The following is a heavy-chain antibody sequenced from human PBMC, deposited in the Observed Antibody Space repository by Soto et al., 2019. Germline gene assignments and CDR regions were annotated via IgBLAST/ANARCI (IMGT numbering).Heavy chain of an antibody. V-gene: IGHV1-69*01. CDR3: ARDRRLQSPRLYYYYGMDV. CDR2: IIPIFGTA. CDR1: GGTFSSYA. D-gene: IGHD6-25*01. Sequence: QVQLVQSGAEVKKPGSSVKVSCKASGGTFSSYAISWVRQAPGQGLEWMGGIIPIFGTANYAQKFQGRVTITADESTSTDYMELSSLRSEETAVYYCARDRRLQSPRLYYYYGMDVWGQGTTVTVSS. J-gene: IGHJ6*02.